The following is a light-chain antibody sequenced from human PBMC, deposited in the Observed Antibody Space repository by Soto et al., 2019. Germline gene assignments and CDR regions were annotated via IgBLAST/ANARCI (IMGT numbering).Light chain of an antibody. CDR1: QSVSSN. J-gene: IGKJ5*01. Sequence: EIVLTQSPATLSLSPGERATLSCRASQSVSSNLAWYQQKPGQAPRLLIYDASNRATGIPARFSGSGSGTEFTLTISRLQSEDFAVYYCQQRSDWHRITFGQGTRLEIK. V-gene: IGKV3D-11*02. CDR3: QQRSDWHRIT. CDR2: DAS.